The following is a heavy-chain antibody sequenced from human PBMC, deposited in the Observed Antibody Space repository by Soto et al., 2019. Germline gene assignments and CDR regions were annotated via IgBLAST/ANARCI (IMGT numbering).Heavy chain of an antibody. D-gene: IGHD3-22*01. Sequence: GGSLRLSCAASGFTFSSYGMHWVRQAPGKGLEWVAVIWYDGSNKYYADSVKGRFTISRDNSKNTLYLQMNSLRAEDTAVYYCARDQHEQGGGSDYYDSSGDDAFDIWGQGTMVTVSS. CDR2: IWYDGSNK. CDR1: GFTFSSYG. J-gene: IGHJ3*02. V-gene: IGHV3-33*01. CDR3: ARDQHEQGGGSDYYDSSGDDAFDI.